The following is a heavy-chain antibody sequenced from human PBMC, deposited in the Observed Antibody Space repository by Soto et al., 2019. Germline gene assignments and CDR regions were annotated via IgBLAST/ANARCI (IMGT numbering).Heavy chain of an antibody. CDR1: GYDFSNRW. Sequence: EVLLVQSGAEVRKPGDSLKISCNASGYDFSNRWIGWVRQMPGKGLEWMGLVFPFVSDTKYSPSSPGQATLSADKSTSTVYLQWSSAKASATAMYFCVRLTARAFNFFDSWGQGTLVTVSS. J-gene: IGHJ5*01. CDR2: VFPFVSDT. CDR3: VRLTARAFNFFDS. V-gene: IGHV5-51*01.